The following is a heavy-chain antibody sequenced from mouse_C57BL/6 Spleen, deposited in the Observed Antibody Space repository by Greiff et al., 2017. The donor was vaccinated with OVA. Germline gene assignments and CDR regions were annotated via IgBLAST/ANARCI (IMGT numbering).Heavy chain of an antibody. CDR3: ARQGSSWFAY. Sequence: DVMRVESGGDLVKPGGSLKLSCAASGFTFSSYGMSWVRQTPDKRLEWVATISSGGSYTYYPDSVKGRFTISRDNAKNTLYLQMSSLKSEDTAMYYCARQGSSWFAYWGQGTLVTVSA. J-gene: IGHJ3*01. CDR1: GFTFSSYG. V-gene: IGHV5-6*02. CDR2: ISSGGSYT.